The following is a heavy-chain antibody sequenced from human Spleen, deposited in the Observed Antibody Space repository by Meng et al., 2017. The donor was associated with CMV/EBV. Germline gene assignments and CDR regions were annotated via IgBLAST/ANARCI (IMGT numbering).Heavy chain of an antibody. Sequence: VRLQQWGAGLLKPSETLSLTCAVYGGSFSGYYWSWIRQPPGKGLEWIGEINHSGSTNYNPSLKSRVTISVDTSKNQFSLKLSSVTAADTAVYYCARDFITMVRGVIEDWGQGTLVTVFS. CDR3: ARDFITMVRGVIED. J-gene: IGHJ4*02. D-gene: IGHD3-10*01. V-gene: IGHV4-34*01. CDR1: GGSFSGYY. CDR2: INHSGST.